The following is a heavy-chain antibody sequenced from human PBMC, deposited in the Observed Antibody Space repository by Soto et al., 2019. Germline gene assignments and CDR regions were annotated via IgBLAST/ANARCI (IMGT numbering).Heavy chain of an antibody. Sequence: QVQLQESGPGLVKPSETLSLTCAVSGDSISSYYWNWIRQPPGKGLEWIGYVYYTGSTNYNPSLKSRVTISVDTSKTQFSLKLTSVTASDTAVYYCARGDDDVWWSYRHWGQGTLVTVSS. D-gene: IGHD3-16*02. V-gene: IGHV4-59*01. J-gene: IGHJ4*02. CDR3: ARGDDDVWWSYRH. CDR2: VYYTGST. CDR1: GDSISSYY.